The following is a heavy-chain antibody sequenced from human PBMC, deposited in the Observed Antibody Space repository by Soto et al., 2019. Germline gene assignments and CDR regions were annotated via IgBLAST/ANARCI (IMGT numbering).Heavy chain of an antibody. CDR1: GFTFSSYA. J-gene: IGHJ4*02. Sequence: PGGSLRLSCAASGFTFSSYAMHWVRQAPGKGLEWVAVISYDGSNIYYADSVKGRFTISRDNSKNTLYLQMNSLRAEDTAVYYCARRNSGYDYAFDYWAQGSLVTVSS. CDR2: ISYDGSNI. CDR3: ARRNSGYDYAFDY. D-gene: IGHD5-12*01. V-gene: IGHV3-30-3*01.